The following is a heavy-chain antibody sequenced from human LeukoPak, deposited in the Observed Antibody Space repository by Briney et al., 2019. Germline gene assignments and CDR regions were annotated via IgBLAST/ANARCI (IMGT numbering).Heavy chain of an antibody. CDR2: IDWDDDK. V-gene: IGHV2-70*11. CDR3: ARSAVRGVISHFNS. CDR1: GFSLSTSGLC. Sequence: ESGPALVKPTQTLTLTCTFSGFSLSTSGLCVSWIRQPPGKALEWLARIDWDDDKYYSTSLKTRLTISKDTSKNQVVLTMTNMDPVDTATYYCARSAVRGVISHFNSWGQETLVTVSS. J-gene: IGHJ4*02. D-gene: IGHD3-10*01.